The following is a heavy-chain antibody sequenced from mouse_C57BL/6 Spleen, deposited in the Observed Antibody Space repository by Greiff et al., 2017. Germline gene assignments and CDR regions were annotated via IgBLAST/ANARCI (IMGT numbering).Heavy chain of an antibody. J-gene: IGHJ3*01. V-gene: IGHV1-15*01. CDR1: GYTFTDYE. Sequence: QVQLQQSGAELVRPGASVTLSCKASGYTFTDYEMHWVKQTPVHGLEWIGAIDPETGGTAYNQKFKGKAILTADKSSSTAYMELRSLTSEDSAVYYCTRIHYGSSYADWGQGTLVTVSA. CDR3: TRIHYGSSYAD. D-gene: IGHD1-1*01. CDR2: IDPETGGT.